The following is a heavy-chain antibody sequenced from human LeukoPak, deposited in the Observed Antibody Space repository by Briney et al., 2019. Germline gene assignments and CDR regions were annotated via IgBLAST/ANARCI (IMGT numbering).Heavy chain of an antibody. J-gene: IGHJ4*02. D-gene: IGHD6-13*01. V-gene: IGHV4-39*07. CDR1: GGSISSSSYY. CDR3: ARVLAATGTARDYFDY. CDR2: MYYSGST. Sequence: SEILSLTCTVSGGSISSSSYYWGWIRQPPGKGLEWIGSMYYSGSTYYNPSLKSRVTISVDTSKNQISLKLSSVTAADTAVYYCARVLAATGTARDYFDYWGQGTLVTVSS.